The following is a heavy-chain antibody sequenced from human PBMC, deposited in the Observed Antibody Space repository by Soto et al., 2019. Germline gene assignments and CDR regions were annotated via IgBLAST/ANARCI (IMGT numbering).Heavy chain of an antibody. CDR2: ISGRGGST. CDR3: AKYSNWDHLEPEFDY. Sequence: EVQLLESGGGLVQPGGSLRLSCAASGFTFSSYAMSWVRQAPGKGLEWVSAISGRGGSTYYADSVKGRFTISRDNSKNTVYLQRNSLSTADTSVYYCAKYSNWDHLEPEFDYWGQGTLVTVSS. CDR1: GFTFSSYA. J-gene: IGHJ4*02. V-gene: IGHV3-23*01. D-gene: IGHD7-27*01.